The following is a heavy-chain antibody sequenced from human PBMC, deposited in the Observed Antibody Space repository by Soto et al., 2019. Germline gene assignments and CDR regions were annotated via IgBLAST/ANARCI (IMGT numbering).Heavy chain of an antibody. Sequence: GGSLRLSCAASGFIFDNYAVHWVRQAPGKGLEWVSGITWNSANIGYADSVKGRFTISRDNAENSLYLQMNSLRPEDTALYFCAKDTGDSSGYYYYYYYGMDVWGQGTTVTGS. D-gene: IGHD3-22*01. CDR1: GFIFDNYA. CDR3: AKDTGDSSGYYYYYYYGMDV. V-gene: IGHV3-9*01. J-gene: IGHJ6*02. CDR2: ITWNSANI.